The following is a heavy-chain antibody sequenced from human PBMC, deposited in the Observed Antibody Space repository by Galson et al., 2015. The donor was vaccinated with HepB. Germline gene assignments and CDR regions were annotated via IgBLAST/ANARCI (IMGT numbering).Heavy chain of an antibody. CDR1: GGTFNSYT. CDR3: ASGVNGFSYGHRLYDY. J-gene: IGHJ4*02. V-gene: IGHV1-69*02. CDR2: IIPILGIA. D-gene: IGHD5-18*01. Sequence: SVKVSCKASGGTFNSYTLSWVRQAPGQGLEWMGRIIPILGIANYAQKFQGRVTITADKSTSTAYMELSSLKSEDTAVYFCASGVNGFSYGHRLYDYWGQGTLLTVSS.